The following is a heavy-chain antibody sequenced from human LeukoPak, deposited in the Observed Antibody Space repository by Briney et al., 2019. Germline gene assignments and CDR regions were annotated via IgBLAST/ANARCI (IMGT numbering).Heavy chain of an antibody. Sequence: ASVKVSCKASGHTFTSYYMHWVRQAPGQGLEWMGVINPSGESTSYAQKFQGRVTVTRDMPTSTVYMDLSSLKSDDTAVYYCAYEYPNTGSLDYWGQGALVTVSS. CDR3: AYEYPNTGSLDY. CDR1: GHTFTSYY. CDR2: INPSGEST. V-gene: IGHV1-46*01. D-gene: IGHD2/OR15-2a*01. J-gene: IGHJ4*02.